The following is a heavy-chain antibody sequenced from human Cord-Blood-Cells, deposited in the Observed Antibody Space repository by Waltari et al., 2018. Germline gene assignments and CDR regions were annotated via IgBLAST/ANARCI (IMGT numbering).Heavy chain of an antibody. CDR2: IYPGDSDT. Sequence: VQLVQSGAEVKKPGASLKISCKGSGYSFTSYWIGWVRQMPGKGLEWMGIIYPGDSDTRYSPSFQGQVTISVDKSISTAYLQWSSLKASDTAMYYCARHSSPYYYYYGMDVWGQGTTVTVSS. CDR1: GYSFTSYW. CDR3: ARHSSPYYYYYGMDV. J-gene: IGHJ6*02. V-gene: IGHV5-51*01. D-gene: IGHD6-19*01.